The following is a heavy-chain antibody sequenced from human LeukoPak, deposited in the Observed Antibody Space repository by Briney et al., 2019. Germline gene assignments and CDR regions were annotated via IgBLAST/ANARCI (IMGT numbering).Heavy chain of an antibody. CDR1: GGSISSYY. V-gene: IGHV4-59*01. J-gene: IGHJ5*02. Sequence: SSETLSLTCTVSGGSISSYYWSWIRQPPGKGLEWIGYIYYSGSTNYNPSLKSRVTISVDTSKNQFSLKLSSVTAADTAVYYCARWYYYDSSGRNWFDPWGQGTLVTVSS. CDR3: ARWYYYDSSGRNWFDP. CDR2: IYYSGST. D-gene: IGHD3-22*01.